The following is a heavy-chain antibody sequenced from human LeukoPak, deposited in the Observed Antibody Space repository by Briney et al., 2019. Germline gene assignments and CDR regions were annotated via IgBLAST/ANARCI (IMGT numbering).Heavy chain of an antibody. J-gene: IGHJ4*02. CDR2: ISGSGGST. D-gene: IGHD2-15*01. V-gene: IGHV3-23*01. CDR3: AKEMIGGGSCHFFDY. CDR1: GFTFSTYA. Sequence: GGSLRLSCAASGFTFSTYAMNWVRQAPGKGLEWVSAISGSGGSTYYADSVKGRFTISRDNSKNTLYLQMNSLRAEDTAVYYCAKEMIGGGSCHFFDYWGQGTLVTVSS.